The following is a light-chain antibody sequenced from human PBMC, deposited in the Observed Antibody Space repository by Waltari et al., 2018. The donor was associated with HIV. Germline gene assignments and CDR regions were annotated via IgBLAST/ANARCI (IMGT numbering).Light chain of an antibody. J-gene: IGLJ1*01. Sequence: QPALTQPASVSGSLGQSVRISCTGTSGDVGRHHVVSWYNIGAGKVPKILILEVNKGPSGISSRFSGSKSGNTASLTISGLQPDDEAAYFCSSFAGDKDGQLSKYVFGTGTIVTV. CDR2: EVN. CDR1: SGDVGRHHV. V-gene: IGLV2-23*02. CDR3: SSFAGDKDGQLSKYV.